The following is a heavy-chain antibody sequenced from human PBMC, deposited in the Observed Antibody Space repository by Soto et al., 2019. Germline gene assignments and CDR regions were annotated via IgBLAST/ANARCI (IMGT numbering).Heavy chain of an antibody. V-gene: IGHV1-2*02. CDR3: ALEPMVRAAHGFDI. J-gene: IGHJ3*02. Sequence: QVQLVQSGAEVKKPGASVKVSCKASGYTFTGHYMHWVRQAPGQGLEWMGWINPNSVGTNYAQKFQGRVTMTRDTSISTAYMELSRLRSDDTAVYYCALEPMVRAAHGFDIWGQGTMVTVSS. CDR1: GYTFTGHY. D-gene: IGHD3-10*01. CDR2: INPNSVGT.